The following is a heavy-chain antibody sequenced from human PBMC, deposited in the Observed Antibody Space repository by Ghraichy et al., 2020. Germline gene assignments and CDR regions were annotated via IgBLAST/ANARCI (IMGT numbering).Heavy chain of an antibody. Sequence: GGSLRLSCAASGFTFSSYAMHWVRQAPGKGLEWVAVISYDGSGKYYVDSVKGRFTISRDNSKNTLFLQMNSLRTEDTAVYYCAREVYSTGEPNYRDFDFFFDYWGQGTLVTVSS. D-gene: IGHD3/OR15-3a*01. V-gene: IGHV3-30*04. CDR2: ISYDGSGK. CDR1: GFTFSSYA. J-gene: IGHJ4*02. CDR3: AREVYSTGEPNYRDFDFFFDY.